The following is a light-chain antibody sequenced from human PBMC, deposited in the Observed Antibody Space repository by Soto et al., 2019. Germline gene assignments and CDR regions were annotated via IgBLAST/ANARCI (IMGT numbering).Light chain of an antibody. Sequence: QSALTQPPSASGTPGQRVTISCSGSSSNIGSNTVNWYQQLPGTAPKLVIYSNNQRPSGVPDRFSGSKSGTSASLAISGLQSEDESDYYCVAWDDYLKCYVVFGGGTVVTDL. CDR1: SSNIGSNT. CDR2: SNN. CDR3: VAWDDYLKCYVV. J-gene: IGLJ2*01. V-gene: IGLV1-44*01.